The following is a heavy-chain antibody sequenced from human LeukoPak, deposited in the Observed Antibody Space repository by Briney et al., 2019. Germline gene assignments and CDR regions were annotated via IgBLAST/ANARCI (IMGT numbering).Heavy chain of an antibody. J-gene: IGHJ6*02. V-gene: IGHV3-30-3*01. CDR1: GFTFSSYA. CDR2: ISYDGSNK. Sequence: GRSLRLSCAASGFTFSSYAMHWVRQAPGKGLEWVAVISYDGSNKYYADSVKGRFTISRDNSKNTLYLQMNSLRAEDTAVYYCARDLYYDSSGYYYGGYYYYGMDVWGQGTTVTVSS. D-gene: IGHD3-22*01. CDR3: ARDLYYDSSGYYYGGYYYYGMDV.